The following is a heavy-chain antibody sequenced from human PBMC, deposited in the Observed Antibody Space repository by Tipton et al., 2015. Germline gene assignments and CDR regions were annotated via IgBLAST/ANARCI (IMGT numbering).Heavy chain of an antibody. J-gene: IGHJ2*01. D-gene: IGHD3-22*01. V-gene: IGHV4-59*01. CDR3: ARVRYDSSGYQNWYFDL. CDR2: IYYDGST. CDR1: GGSISSYY. Sequence: SLTCTVSGGSISSYYWSWIRQPPGKGLEWIGYIYYDGSTNYNPSLKSRVTISVDTSKNQFSLNLSSVTAADTAVYYCARVRYDSSGYQNWYFDLWGRGTLVTVSS.